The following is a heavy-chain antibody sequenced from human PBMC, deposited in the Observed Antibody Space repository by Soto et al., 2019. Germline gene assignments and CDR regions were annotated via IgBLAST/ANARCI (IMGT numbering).Heavy chain of an antibody. CDR3: ATQGFYRMGV. CDR2: IHHSGAT. Sequence: QVQLQESGPRLVQPSGTLSLTCAVSGDSITGDNWWSWVRQPPGKGLEWIGEIHHSGATNYNPSLKSRVTISVDKSKNQFSLKLNSVTAADTAMFYCATQGFYRMGVWGRGTTVTVSS. CDR1: GDSITGDNW. J-gene: IGHJ6*02. V-gene: IGHV4-4*02.